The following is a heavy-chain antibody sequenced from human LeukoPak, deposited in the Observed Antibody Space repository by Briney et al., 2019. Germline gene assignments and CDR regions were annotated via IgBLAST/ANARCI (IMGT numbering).Heavy chain of an antibody. CDR3: ARVPLGTSTYGDYSSNYFDY. CDR1: GGTFSSYA. V-gene: IGHV1-69*13. D-gene: IGHD4-17*01. CDR2: IIPIFGTA. Sequence: SVKVSCKASGGTFSSYAISWVRQAPGQGLEWMGGIIPIFGTANYAQKFQGRVTITADESTSTAYMELSSLRSEDTAVYYCARVPLGTSTYGDYSSNYFDYWGQGTLVTVSS. J-gene: IGHJ4*02.